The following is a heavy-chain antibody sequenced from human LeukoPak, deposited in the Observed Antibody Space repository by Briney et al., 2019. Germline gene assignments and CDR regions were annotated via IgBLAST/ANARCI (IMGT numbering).Heavy chain of an antibody. CDR2: ISSSGSTI. Sequence: GGPLRLSCAASGFTFSSYEMNWVRQAPGKGLEWVSYISSSGSTIYYADSVKGRFTISRDNAKNSLYLQMNSLRAEDTAVYYCAELGITMIGGVCGKGTTVTISS. D-gene: IGHD3-10*02. J-gene: IGHJ6*04. V-gene: IGHV3-48*03. CDR1: GFTFSSYE. CDR3: AELGITMIGGV.